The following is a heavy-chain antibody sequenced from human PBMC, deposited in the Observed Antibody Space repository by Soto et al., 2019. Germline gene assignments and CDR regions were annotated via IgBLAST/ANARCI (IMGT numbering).Heavy chain of an antibody. V-gene: IGHV4-30-2*01. CDR1: GGSISSGGYS. D-gene: IGHD4-17*01. CDR3: ARGGKYGEYFYGMDV. Sequence: SETLSLTCAVSGGSISSGGYSWSWIRQPPGKGLEWIGYIYHSGSTYYNPSLKSRVTISVDRSKNQFSLKLSSVTAADTAVYYCARGGKYGEYFYGMDVWGQGTTVTVSS. CDR2: IYHSGST. J-gene: IGHJ6*02.